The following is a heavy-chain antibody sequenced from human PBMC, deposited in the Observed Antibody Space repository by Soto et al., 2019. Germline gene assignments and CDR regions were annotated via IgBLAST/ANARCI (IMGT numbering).Heavy chain of an antibody. D-gene: IGHD3-22*01. Sequence: ASVKVSCKACGCTFSSYAISWVRQAPGQGLEWMGGIIPIFGTANYAQKFQGRVTITADESTSTAYMELSSLRSEDTAVYYCARVVDSSGYYSYSSYGMEVLGQGTTVNVSS. V-gene: IGHV1-69*13. CDR1: GCTFSSYA. CDR2: IIPIFGTA. J-gene: IGHJ6*01. CDR3: ARVVDSSGYYSYSSYGMEV.